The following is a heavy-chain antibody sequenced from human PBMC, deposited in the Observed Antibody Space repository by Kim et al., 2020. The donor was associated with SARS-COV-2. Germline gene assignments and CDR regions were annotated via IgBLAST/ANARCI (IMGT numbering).Heavy chain of an antibody. CDR1: GGSVSSGSYY. CDR2: IYYSGST. J-gene: IGHJ6*02. V-gene: IGHV4-61*01. Sequence: SETLSLTCTVSGGSVSSGSYYWSWIRQPPGKGLEWIGYIYYSGSTNYNPSLKSRVTISVDTSKNQFSLKLSSVTAADTAVYYCARCLPNYGMDVWGQGTTVTVSS. CDR3: ARCLPNYGMDV.